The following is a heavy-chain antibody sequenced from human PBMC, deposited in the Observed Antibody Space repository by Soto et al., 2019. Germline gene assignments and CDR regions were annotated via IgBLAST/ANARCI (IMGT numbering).Heavy chain of an antibody. V-gene: IGHV1-69*01. J-gene: IGHJ6*02. CDR3: ARDRAVAAALRFYGMDV. CDR2: IIPIFGTA. D-gene: IGHD6-13*01. Sequence: QVQLVQSGAEVKKPGSSVKVSCKASGGTFSSYAISWVRQAPGQGLEWMGGIIPIFGTANYAQKFQGRVTITADESTSTAYMELSRLRSEDTAVYYCARDRAVAAALRFYGMDVWGQGTTVTVSS. CDR1: GGTFSSYA.